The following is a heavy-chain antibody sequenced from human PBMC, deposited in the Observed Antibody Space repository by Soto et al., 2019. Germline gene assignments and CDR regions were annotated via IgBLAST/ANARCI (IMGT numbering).Heavy chain of an antibody. V-gene: IGHV4-34*01. Sequence: SETLSLTCAVHGGSFSGFYWTWIRQPPGKGLEWIGEINHSGSSNYNPPLKSRGTMSLDTSRNQFSLSLNSVTAADTAVYYCARMAGPWYFDLWGRGTLVTVSS. CDR2: INHSGSS. CDR3: ARMAGPWYFDL. J-gene: IGHJ2*01. CDR1: GGSFSGFY.